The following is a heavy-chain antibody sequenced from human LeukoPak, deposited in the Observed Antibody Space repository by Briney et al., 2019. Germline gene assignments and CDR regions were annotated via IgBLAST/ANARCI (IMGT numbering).Heavy chain of an antibody. D-gene: IGHD6-19*01. Sequence: GGSLRLSCAASGFTFSSYAIHWVRQGPGEGLERVAVLSYDVTNKYYADSVKGRFTISRDNSKNTLFLQMNTLRLEDTAVYYCAKGGPTVHGSGSLSQNGYFDYWGQGTLLTVSS. CDR1: GFTFSSYA. J-gene: IGHJ4*02. CDR3: AKGGPTVHGSGSLSQNGYFDY. V-gene: IGHV3-30*18. CDR2: LSYDVTNK.